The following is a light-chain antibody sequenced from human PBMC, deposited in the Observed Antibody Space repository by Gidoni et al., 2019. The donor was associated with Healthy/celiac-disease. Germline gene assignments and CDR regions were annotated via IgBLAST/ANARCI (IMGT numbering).Light chain of an antibody. V-gene: IGKV3-20*01. CDR1: QSVSSSY. Sequence: EIVLTQSPGTLSLSPGERATLSCRASQSVSSSYLAWYQQKPGQAPRLLIDGASSRATVIPDRFSGSGSGTDFTLTISRLEPEDFAVYYCQQYGSSPHTFGQGTKLEIK. CDR2: GAS. J-gene: IGKJ2*01. CDR3: QQYGSSPHT.